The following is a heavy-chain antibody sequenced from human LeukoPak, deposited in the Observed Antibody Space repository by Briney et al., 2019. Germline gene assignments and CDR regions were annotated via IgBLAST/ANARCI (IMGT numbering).Heavy chain of an antibody. D-gene: IGHD6-19*01. CDR1: GFTVSSNV. CDR2: IYSGGRT. Sequence: PGGSLRLSCAVSGFTVSSNVMSWVRQAPGKGLEWVSIIYSGGRTYYADSVKGRFTISRDNSKNTLYLQMNSLRAEDTAVYYCARTRGSGWSGRWFDPWGQGTLVTVSS. J-gene: IGHJ5*02. V-gene: IGHV3-66*01. CDR3: ARTRGSGWSGRWFDP.